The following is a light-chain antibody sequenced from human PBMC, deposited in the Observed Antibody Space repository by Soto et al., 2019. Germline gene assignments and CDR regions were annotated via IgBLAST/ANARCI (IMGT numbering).Light chain of an antibody. CDR3: SSYSISTAYL. V-gene: IGLV1-40*01. J-gene: IGLJ1*01. CDR2: AFT. CDR1: SSNIGAGYD. Sequence: QSVLAQPPSVSGAAGQTVTISCTWNSSNIGAGYDVHWYQKGLNTAPKLVMSAFTDRPSGVPDRFSGSRSASSASLTVTGLQAEDEADYFCSSYSISTAYLFGTGTKVTVL.